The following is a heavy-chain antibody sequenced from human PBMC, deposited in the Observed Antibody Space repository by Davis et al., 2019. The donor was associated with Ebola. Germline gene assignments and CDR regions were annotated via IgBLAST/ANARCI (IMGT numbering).Heavy chain of an antibody. CDR3: ARDPDTLDFDY. Sequence: GESLKISCAASGFTFSSYWMSWVRQAPGKGLEWVANIKQDGSEKYYVDSVKGRFTISRDNAKNSLYLQMNSLRAEDTAVYYCARDPDTLDFDYWGQGTLVTVSS. V-gene: IGHV3-7*03. CDR1: GFTFSSYW. CDR2: IKQDGSEK. D-gene: IGHD1-14*01. J-gene: IGHJ4*02.